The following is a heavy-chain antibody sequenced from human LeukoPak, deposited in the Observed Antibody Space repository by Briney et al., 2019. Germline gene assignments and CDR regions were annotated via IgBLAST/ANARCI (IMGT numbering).Heavy chain of an antibody. CDR2: ISYDGSNK. CDR3: VSNSFDY. CDR1: GFTFSSYG. J-gene: IGHJ4*02. D-gene: IGHD5-24*01. V-gene: IGHV3-30*03. Sequence: GGSLRLSCAASGFTFSSYGMHWVRQAPGKGLEWVAVISYDGSNKYYADSVKGRFTISRDNAKNSLYLQMNSLRAEDTALYYCVSNSFDYWGQGTLVTVSS.